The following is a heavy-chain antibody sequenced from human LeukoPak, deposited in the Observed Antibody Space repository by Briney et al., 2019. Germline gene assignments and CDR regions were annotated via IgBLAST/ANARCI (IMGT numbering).Heavy chain of an antibody. CDR3: ARGLVFGESLTRFDY. D-gene: IGHD3-10*01. V-gene: IGHV4-30-4*08. J-gene: IGHJ4*02. CDR2: IYYSGST. CDR1: GGSISSGDYY. Sequence: PSETLSLTCTVSGGSISSGDYYRSWIRQPPGKGLEWIGYIYYSGSTYYNPSLKSRVTMSVDTSKNQFSLKLSSVTAADTAVYYCARGLVFGESLTRFDYWGQGTLVTVSS.